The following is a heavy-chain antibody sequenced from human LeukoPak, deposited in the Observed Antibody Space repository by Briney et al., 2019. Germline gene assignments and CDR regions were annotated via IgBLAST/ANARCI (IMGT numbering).Heavy chain of an antibody. Sequence: SETLSLTCTVSGGSINKYYWSWIRQPPGKELEWIGYIDYSGSTNYNPSLKSRVTISVDTSKNQFSLRLSSVTAADTAVYYCARVTGYMTEDYFDYWGQGTLITVSS. CDR1: GGSINKYY. CDR2: IDYSGST. J-gene: IGHJ4*02. V-gene: IGHV4-59*01. CDR3: ARVTGYMTEDYFDY. D-gene: IGHD6-13*01.